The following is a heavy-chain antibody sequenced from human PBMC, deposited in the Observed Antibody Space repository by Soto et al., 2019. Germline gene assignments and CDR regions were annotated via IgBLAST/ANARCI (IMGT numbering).Heavy chain of an antibody. CDR1: GGSISSGGYS. Sequence: SETLSLTCAVSGGSISSGGYSWSWIRQPPGKGLEWIGYIYHSGSTYYNPSLKSRVTISVDRSKNQFSLKLSSVTAADTAVYYCARDASHYYYDSSGYYDYWGQGTLVTVS. CDR3: ARDASHYYYDSSGYYDY. V-gene: IGHV4-30-2*01. CDR2: IYHSGST. J-gene: IGHJ4*02. D-gene: IGHD3-22*01.